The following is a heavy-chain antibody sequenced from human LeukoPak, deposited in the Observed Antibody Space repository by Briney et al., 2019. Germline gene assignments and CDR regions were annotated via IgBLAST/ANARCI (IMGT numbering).Heavy chain of an antibody. Sequence: SGPTLVNPTQTLTLTCTFSGFSLSCSGVGVGWIRQPPGKALEWLALIYWNDDKRYSPSLKSRLIITKDTSKNQVVLTMTNMDPVDTATYYCAHRLSVATGDYMDVWGKGTTVTVSS. CDR1: GFSLSCSGVG. CDR2: IYWNDDK. J-gene: IGHJ6*03. V-gene: IGHV2-5*01. CDR3: AHRLSVATGDYMDV. D-gene: IGHD1-14*01.